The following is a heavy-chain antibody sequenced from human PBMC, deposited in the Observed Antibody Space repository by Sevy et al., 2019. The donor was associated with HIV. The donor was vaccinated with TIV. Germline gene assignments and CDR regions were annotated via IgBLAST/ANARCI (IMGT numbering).Heavy chain of an antibody. CDR3: ARVPDIYASGTYWVKSVDYFDY. CDR2: INHRGDT. V-gene: IGHV4-34*01. CDR1: GGSFSGYY. J-gene: IGHJ4*02. Sequence: SETLSLTCAVYGGSFSGYYWSWIRQPPGKGLEWIGEINHRGDTNYNPSLKSRVTISADTSKNQFTLKLNSVTAADTAIYYCARVPDIYASGTYWVKSVDYFDYWGQGTLVTVSS. D-gene: IGHD3-10*01.